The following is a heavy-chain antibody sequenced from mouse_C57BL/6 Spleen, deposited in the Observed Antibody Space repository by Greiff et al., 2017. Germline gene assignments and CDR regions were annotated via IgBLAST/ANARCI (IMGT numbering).Heavy chain of an antibody. CDR2: INPNNGGT. CDR1: GYTFTDYN. D-gene: IGHD2-1*01. V-gene: IGHV1-18*01. Sequence: EVKLQESGPELVKPGASVKIPCKASGYTFTDYNMDWVKQSHGKSLEWIGAINPNNGGTIYNQKFKGKATLTVDKSSSTAYMELRSLTSEDTAVYYCAIWAYGNYAMDYWGQGTSVTVSS. CDR3: AIWAYGNYAMDY. J-gene: IGHJ4*01.